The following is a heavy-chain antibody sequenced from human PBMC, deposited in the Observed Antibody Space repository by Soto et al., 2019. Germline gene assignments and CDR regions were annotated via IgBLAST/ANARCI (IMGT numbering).Heavy chain of an antibody. Sequence: PGGSLRLSCAASGFTVSSNYMSWVRQAPGKGLEWVSVIYSGGSTYYADSVKGRFTISRDNSKNTLYLQMNSLRAEDTAVYYCARDFRLYDSSGYSIDYWGQGTLVTVSS. V-gene: IGHV3-53*01. CDR2: IYSGGST. D-gene: IGHD3-22*01. CDR3: ARDFRLYDSSGYSIDY. J-gene: IGHJ4*02. CDR1: GFTVSSNY.